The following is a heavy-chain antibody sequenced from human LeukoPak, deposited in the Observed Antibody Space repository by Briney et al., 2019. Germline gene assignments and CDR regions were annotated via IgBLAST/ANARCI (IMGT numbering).Heavy chain of an antibody. Sequence: SEALSLTCSVSGGSISSSGYYWGWVRQPPGKGLEWIGNIYYSGNTYYNASLNSRVTISVDTSKNDFSLKLRFVTAADTAVYYCAKSGGSGLIDYWGLGTLVTVSS. CDR1: GGSISSSGYY. D-gene: IGHD1-26*01. J-gene: IGHJ4*02. CDR3: AKSGGSGLIDY. CDR2: IYYSGNT. V-gene: IGHV4-39*02.